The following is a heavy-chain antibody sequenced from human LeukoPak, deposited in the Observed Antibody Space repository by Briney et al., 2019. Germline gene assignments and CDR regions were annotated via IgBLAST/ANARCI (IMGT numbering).Heavy chain of an antibody. Sequence: GGSLRLSCAASGFTFSSYWMHWVRQAPGKGLEWVSAISGSGGSTYYADSVKGRFTISRDNSKNTLYLQMNSLRAEDTAVYYCAKAQSFASWFDPWGRGTPVTVSS. CDR3: AKAQSFASWFDP. D-gene: IGHD3-16*01. CDR2: ISGSGGST. J-gene: IGHJ5*02. CDR1: GFTFSSYW. V-gene: IGHV3-23*01.